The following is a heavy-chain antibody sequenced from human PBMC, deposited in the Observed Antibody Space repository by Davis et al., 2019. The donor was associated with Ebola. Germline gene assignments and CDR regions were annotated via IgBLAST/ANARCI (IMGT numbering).Heavy chain of an antibody. Sequence: PSETLSLTCAVYGGSFSGYYWSWIRQPPGKGLEWIGEINHSGSTNYNPSLKSRVTISVDTSKNQFSLKLSSVTAADTAVYYCARGLTYYDFWSGYYTGYYFDYWGQGTLVTVSS. J-gene: IGHJ4*02. CDR3: ARGLTYYDFWSGYYTGYYFDY. CDR1: GGSFSGYY. V-gene: IGHV4-34*01. D-gene: IGHD3-3*01. CDR2: INHSGST.